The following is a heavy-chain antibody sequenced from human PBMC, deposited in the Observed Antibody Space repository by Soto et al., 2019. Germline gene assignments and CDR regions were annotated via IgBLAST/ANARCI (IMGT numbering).Heavy chain of an antibody. V-gene: IGHV1-18*01. J-gene: IGHJ4*02. Sequence: ASVKVSCKASGYTFTSYGIIWVRQAPGQGLEWMGWISAYNYKTDYAQKLQGRVTMTIDTSTNTGYMELRSLTSDDTAVYYCARGIVSDWLKPFDNWGQGTLVTSPQ. CDR1: GYTFTSYG. CDR2: ISAYNYKT. D-gene: IGHD3-9*01. CDR3: ARGIVSDWLKPFDN.